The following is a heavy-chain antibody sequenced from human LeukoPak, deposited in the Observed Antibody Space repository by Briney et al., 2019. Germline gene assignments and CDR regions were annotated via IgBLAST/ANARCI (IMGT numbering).Heavy chain of an antibody. CDR2: ISSSSSYI. V-gene: IGHV3-21*01. J-gene: IGHJ4*02. CDR1: GFTFSSYS. D-gene: IGHD2-2*01. CDR3: ARDRLYCSSTSCPGDY. Sequence: GGSLRLSCAASGFTFSSYSMNWVRQAPGKGLEWVSSISSSSSYIYYADSVKGRFIISRDNAKNSLYLQMNSLRAEDTAVYYCARDRLYCSSTSCPGDYWGQGTLVTVSS.